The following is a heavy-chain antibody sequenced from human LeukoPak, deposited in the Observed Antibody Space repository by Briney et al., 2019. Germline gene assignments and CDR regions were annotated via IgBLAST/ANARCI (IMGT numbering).Heavy chain of an antibody. V-gene: IGHV1-69*13. D-gene: IGHD2-8*01. CDR2: IIPIFGTA. CDR1: GGTFSSYA. Sequence: ASVKVSCKASGGTFSSYAISWVRQAPGQGLEWMGGIIPIFGTANYAQKFQGRVTITAGESTSTAYMELSSLRSEDTAVYYCVIEGVVPYFDYWGQGTLVTVPS. J-gene: IGHJ4*02. CDR3: VIEGVVPYFDY.